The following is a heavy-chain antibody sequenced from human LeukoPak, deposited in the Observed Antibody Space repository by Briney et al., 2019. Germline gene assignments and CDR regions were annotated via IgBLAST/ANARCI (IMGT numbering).Heavy chain of an antibody. CDR1: GYTFTGYY. V-gene: IGHV1-2*02. Sequence: ASVKVSCKASGYTFTGYYMHWVRQAPGQGLEWMGWINPNSGGTNYVQKFQGRVTMTRDTSISTAYMELSRLRSDDTAVYYCARPPPPYCSSTSCYFGVYYYYGMDVWGQGTTVTVSS. D-gene: IGHD2-2*01. CDR2: INPNSGGT. J-gene: IGHJ6*02. CDR3: ARPPPPYCSSTSCYFGVYYYYGMDV.